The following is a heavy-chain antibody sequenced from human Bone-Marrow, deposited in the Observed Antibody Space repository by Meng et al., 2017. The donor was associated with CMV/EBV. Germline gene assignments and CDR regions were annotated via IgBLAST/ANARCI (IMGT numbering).Heavy chain of an antibody. CDR1: GYTFTGYY. Sequence: ASVKVSCKASGYTFTGYYMHWVRQAPGQGLEWMGWINPNSGGTNYAQKFQGRVTMTRDTSISTAYMELSRLRSDDTAVYYCARDSYSSSSRWFDPWGQGTLVTVSS. CDR2: INPNSGGT. J-gene: IGHJ5*02. CDR3: ARDSYSSSSRWFDP. D-gene: IGHD6-6*01. V-gene: IGHV1-2*02.